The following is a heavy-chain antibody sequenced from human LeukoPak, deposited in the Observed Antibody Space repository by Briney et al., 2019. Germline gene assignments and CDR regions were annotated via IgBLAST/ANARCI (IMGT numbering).Heavy chain of an antibody. CDR1: GFNFSSYE. CDR3: ARYSSPVGNCFDP. V-gene: IGHV3-48*03. CDR2: ISSDGATI. J-gene: IGHJ5*02. D-gene: IGHD4-11*01. Sequence: TGGSLRLSCAASGFNFSSYEMNWVRQAPGKGLQWVSYISSDGATIHYADSVKGRFTISRDNAKNSLYLQMNSLRAEDTGVYYCARYSSPVGNCFDPWGQGTLVTVSS.